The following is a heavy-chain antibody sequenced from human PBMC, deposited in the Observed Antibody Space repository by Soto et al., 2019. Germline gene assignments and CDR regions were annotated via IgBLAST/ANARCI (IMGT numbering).Heavy chain of an antibody. CDR3: ATQGYDSSGYFDF. CDR1: GYSFSNYW. J-gene: IGHJ4*02. D-gene: IGHD3-22*01. V-gene: IGHV5-51*01. Sequence: GESLKISCKTSGYSFSNYWIGWVRQMPGKGLEWMGIVYPGDSDAKYSPSFRGQVTISVDKSIKKAYLQWSSLKASDTALYYCATQGYDSSGYFDFWGQGTLVTSPQ. CDR2: VYPGDSDA.